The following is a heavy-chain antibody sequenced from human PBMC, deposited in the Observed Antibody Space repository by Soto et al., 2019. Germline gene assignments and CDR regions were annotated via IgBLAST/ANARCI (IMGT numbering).Heavy chain of an antibody. CDR1: GFTFSSYA. CDR3: AKDKSGYCSGGSCVGLAFDI. J-gene: IGHJ3*02. CDR2: ISGSGGST. D-gene: IGHD2-15*01. Sequence: GGSLRLSCAASGFTFSSYAMSWVRQAPGKGLEWVSAISGSGGSTYYADSVKGRFTISRDNSKNTLYLQMNSLRAEDTAVYYCAKDKSGYCSGGSCVGLAFDIWGQGTMVTVSS. V-gene: IGHV3-23*01.